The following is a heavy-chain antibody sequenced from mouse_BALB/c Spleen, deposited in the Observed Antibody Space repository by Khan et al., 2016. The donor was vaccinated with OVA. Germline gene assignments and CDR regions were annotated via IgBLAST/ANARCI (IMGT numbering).Heavy chain of an antibody. D-gene: IGHD1-1*01. CDR3: ARLAYYHDSGGFAY. V-gene: IGHV5-6*01. J-gene: IGHJ3*01. Sequence: EVELVESGGDLVKPGGSLKLSCAASGFTFSTYGMSWVRQTPDKRLEWVATISTGGSYTYYPDSVKGRFTISRDNAKNTLYLQMNSLKSEDTAMFYGARLAYYHDSGGFAYWGQGTLVTVSA. CDR1: GFTFSTYG. CDR2: ISTGGSYT.